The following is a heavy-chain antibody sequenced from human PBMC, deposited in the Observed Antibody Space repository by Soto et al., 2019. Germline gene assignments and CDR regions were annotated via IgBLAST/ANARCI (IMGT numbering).Heavy chain of an antibody. J-gene: IGHJ6*02. CDR1: GGSISSYY. V-gene: IGHV4-59*01. D-gene: IGHD3-3*01. Sequence: SETLSLTCTVSGGSISSYYWSWIRRPPGKGLEWIGYIYYSGSTNYNPSLKSRVTISVDTSKNQFSLKLSSVTAADAAVYYWARASSYYDFCSGYYTGHFGMDVWGQGTTVTVSS. CDR3: ARASSYYDFCSGYYTGHFGMDV. CDR2: IYYSGST.